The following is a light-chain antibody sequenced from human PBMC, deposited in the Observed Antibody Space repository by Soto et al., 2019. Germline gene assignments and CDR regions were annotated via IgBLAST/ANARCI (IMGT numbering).Light chain of an antibody. V-gene: IGKV1-39*01. CDR1: QSISTY. Sequence: QLTQFQSPLSASEEDRVTITCRASQSISTYLHWYQQKSGEAPKLLIYAASHLQSGVPSRFSGSGSGTHFTLTMNSVQPEDFATYYCQQGYSTPWTFGQGTKVDIK. J-gene: IGKJ1*01. CDR2: AAS. CDR3: QQGYSTPWT.